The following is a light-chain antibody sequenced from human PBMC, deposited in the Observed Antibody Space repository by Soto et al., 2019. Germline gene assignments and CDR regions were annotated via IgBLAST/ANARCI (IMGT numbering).Light chain of an antibody. Sequence: EIVLTQSPGTLSLSPGERATLFCRASQSVSNRYLAWYQQKPGQAPRLLIYGASTRATGIPDRFSGSGSGTDFTLTISRLDPEHFAVYYCQQYDPSPRTFDQETKVEIK. J-gene: IGKJ1*01. V-gene: IGKV3-20*01. CDR3: QQYDPSPRT. CDR2: GAS. CDR1: QSVSNRY.